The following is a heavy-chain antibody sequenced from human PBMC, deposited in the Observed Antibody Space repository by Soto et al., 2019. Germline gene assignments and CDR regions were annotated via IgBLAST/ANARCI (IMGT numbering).Heavy chain of an antibody. CDR2: ISTDGTNQ. D-gene: IGHD3-16*02. CDR3: AVGGGDLSLTPFDY. Sequence: GGSLRLSCVASGFNFKAYGMHWVRQAPGKGLEWVAVISTDGTNQHHADSVKGRFTISRTNFKNTLYLQMNSLGPEDTAVYFCAVGGGDLSLTPFDYWGQGTLVTVSS. V-gene: IGHV3-30-3*01. CDR1: GFNFKAYG. J-gene: IGHJ4*02.